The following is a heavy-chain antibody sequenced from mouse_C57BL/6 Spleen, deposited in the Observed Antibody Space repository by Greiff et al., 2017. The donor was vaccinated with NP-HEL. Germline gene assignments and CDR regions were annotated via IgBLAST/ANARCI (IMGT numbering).Heavy chain of an antibody. CDR2: IDPSDSYT. V-gene: IGHV1-59*01. D-gene: IGHD1-1*01. CDR3: ARHLYYGSSYYFDY. CDR1: GYTFTSYW. J-gene: IGHJ2*01. Sequence: QVQLQQPGAELVRPGTSVKLSCKASGYTFTSYWMHWVKQRPGQGLEWIGVIDPSDSYTNYNQKFKGKATLTVDTSSSTAYMQLSSLTSEDSAVYYCARHLYYGSSYYFDYWGQGTTLTVSS.